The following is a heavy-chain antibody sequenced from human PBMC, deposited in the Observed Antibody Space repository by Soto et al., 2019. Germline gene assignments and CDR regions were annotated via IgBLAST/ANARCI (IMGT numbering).Heavy chain of an antibody. CDR2: IDYSGST. V-gene: IGHV4-31*03. J-gene: IGHJ4*02. D-gene: IGHD1-26*01. CDR3: ARDGGGGRHSIPY. CDR1: GGSISSGGYY. Sequence: QVQLQESGPGLVKPSQTLSLTCTVSGGSISSGGYYWSWIRQHPGKCLEWIGYIDYSGSTYYNPSPRSRVTLSVHTSKNQFSLKPRSVTAADTAVYYCARDGGGGRHSIPYWGQGTMVTVSS.